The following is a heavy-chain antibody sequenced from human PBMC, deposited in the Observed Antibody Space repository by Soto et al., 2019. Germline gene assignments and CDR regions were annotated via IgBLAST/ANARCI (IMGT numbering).Heavy chain of an antibody. Sequence: PGGSLRLSCAASGFTFSDYYMSWIRQAPGKGLEWVSYISSSSSYTNYADSVKGRFTISRDNAKNSLYLQMNSLRAEDTAVYYGARALYCSSTSCPYYYYYGMAVGGQGTTVPVSS. CDR2: ISSSSSYT. D-gene: IGHD2-2*01. J-gene: IGHJ6*02. V-gene: IGHV3-11*06. CDR3: ARALYCSSTSCPYYYYYGMAV. CDR1: GFTFSDYY.